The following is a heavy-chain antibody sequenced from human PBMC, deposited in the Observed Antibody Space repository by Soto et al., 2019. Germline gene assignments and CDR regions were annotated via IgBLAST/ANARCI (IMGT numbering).Heavy chain of an antibody. Sequence: SLKISCAASRVSFRIYGIHGFRQAPGKGLEWVAVIWYDGSNKYYADSVKGRFTISRDNSKNTLYLQMNSLRAEDTAVYYCARGPFNGMDVWGQGTTVTVSS. CDR2: IWYDGSNK. CDR1: RVSFRIYG. V-gene: IGHV3-33*01. CDR3: ARGPFNGMDV. D-gene: IGHD3-3*02. J-gene: IGHJ6*02.